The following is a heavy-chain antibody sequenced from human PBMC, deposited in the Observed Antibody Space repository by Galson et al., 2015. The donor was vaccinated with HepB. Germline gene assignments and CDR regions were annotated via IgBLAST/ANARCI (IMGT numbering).Heavy chain of an antibody. CDR1: GFTFSSYA. Sequence: SLRLSCAASGFTFSSYAMSWVRQAPGKGLEWVSAISGSGGSTYYADSVKGRFTISRDNSKNTLYLQMNSLRAEDTAVYYCARDQLPEFYYYYGMDVWGQGTTVTVSS. V-gene: IGHV3-23*01. CDR2: ISGSGGST. D-gene: IGHD2-2*01. J-gene: IGHJ6*02. CDR3: ARDQLPEFYYYYGMDV.